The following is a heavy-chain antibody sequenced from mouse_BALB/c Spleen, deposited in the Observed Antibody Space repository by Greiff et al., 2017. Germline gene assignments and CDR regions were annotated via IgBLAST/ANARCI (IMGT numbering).Heavy chain of an antibody. CDR1: GYTFTSYW. Sequence: VQLQQSGAELVKPGASVKLSCKTSGYTFTSYWIQWVKQRPGQGLGWIGEIFPGTGTTYYNEKFKGKATLTIDTSSSTAYMQLSSLTSEDSAVYFCARAQLTGTSWFAYWGQGTLVTVSA. CDR2: IFPGTGTT. CDR3: ARAQLTGTSWFAY. J-gene: IGHJ3*01. D-gene: IGHD4-1*01. V-gene: IGHV1S132*01.